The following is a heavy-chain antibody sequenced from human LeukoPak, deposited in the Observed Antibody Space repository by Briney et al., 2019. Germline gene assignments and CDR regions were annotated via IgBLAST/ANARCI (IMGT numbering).Heavy chain of an antibody. J-gene: IGHJ3*02. CDR3: ARGGFVFDI. Sequence: GGSLRLSCAASGFTFSSYEMNWVRQGPGKGLEWISYITTTDTTKYYTDSVKGRFTISRDNAKNSLYLQMHSLKAEDTAVYYCARGGFVFDIWGQGTVVTVSS. CDR1: GFTFSSYE. CDR2: ITTTDTTK. D-gene: IGHD3-10*01. V-gene: IGHV3-48*03.